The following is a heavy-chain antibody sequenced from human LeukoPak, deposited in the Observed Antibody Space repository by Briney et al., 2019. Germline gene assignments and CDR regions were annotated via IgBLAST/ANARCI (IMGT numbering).Heavy chain of an antibody. CDR3: ANGANSGSYFED. CDR2: MYTSGNT. CDR1: GASISSNY. Sequence: SETLSLTCTVSGASISSNYWSWIRQPAGKGLEWIGRMYTSGNTHYSPSLKSRVTMSVDTYKNQFSLNLTSVTAADTAVYYCANGANSGSYFEDWGQGTLVTVSS. D-gene: IGHD1-26*01. J-gene: IGHJ4*02. V-gene: IGHV4-4*07.